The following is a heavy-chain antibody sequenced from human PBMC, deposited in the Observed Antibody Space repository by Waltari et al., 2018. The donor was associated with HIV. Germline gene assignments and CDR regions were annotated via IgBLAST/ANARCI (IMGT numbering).Heavy chain of an antibody. Sequence: QVQLVQSGAEVKKPGASVKVSCKASAYTFTDHHIHWLRQDPGQGFEWLGWITTNSGGTKYAQKLQGRVTLTRDTSISTAYMELTRLTSDDTAVYYCAREGGKSVYGEFGYWGQGTLVTVSS. J-gene: IGHJ4*02. V-gene: IGHV1-2*02. D-gene: IGHD4-17*01. CDR2: ITTNSGGT. CDR1: AYTFTDHH. CDR3: AREGGKSVYGEFGY.